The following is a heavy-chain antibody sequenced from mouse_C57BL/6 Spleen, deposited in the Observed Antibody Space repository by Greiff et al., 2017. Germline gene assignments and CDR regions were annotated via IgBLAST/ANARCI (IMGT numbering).Heavy chain of an antibody. J-gene: IGHJ4*01. V-gene: IGHV1-50*01. CDR2: IDPSDSYT. CDR1: GYTFTSYW. CDR3: ARNYYGSSYRAMDY. D-gene: IGHD1-1*01. Sequence: QVQLQQPGAELVKPGASVKLSCKASGYTFTSYWMKGVKQRPGQGLEWIGEIDPSDSYTNYNQKFKGKATLTVDTSSSTAYMQLSSLTSEDSAVYYCARNYYGSSYRAMDYWGQGTSVTVSS.